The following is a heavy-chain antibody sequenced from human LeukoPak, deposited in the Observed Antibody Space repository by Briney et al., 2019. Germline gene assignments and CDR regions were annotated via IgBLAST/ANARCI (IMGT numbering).Heavy chain of an antibody. Sequence: GGSLRLSCAASGFTFSSYAMHWVRQAPGKGLEWVAVISYDGSNKYYADSVKGRFTISRDNSKNTLYLQMNSLRAEDTALYYCAREANTVTNTPDFDYWGQGTLVTVSS. CDR3: AREANTVTNTPDFDY. CDR1: GFTFSSYA. V-gene: IGHV3-30-3*01. D-gene: IGHD4-17*01. CDR2: ISYDGSNK. J-gene: IGHJ4*02.